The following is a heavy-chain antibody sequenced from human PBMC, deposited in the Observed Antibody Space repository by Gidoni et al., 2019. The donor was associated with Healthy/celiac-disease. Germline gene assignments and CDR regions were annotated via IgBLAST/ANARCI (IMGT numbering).Heavy chain of an antibody. V-gene: IGHV4-31*03. CDR1: GGSISSGCYY. J-gene: IGHJ5*02. D-gene: IGHD3-22*01. Sequence: QVQLQESGPGLVKPSQTLSLTCTVSGGSISSGCYYWSWIRPHPGKGLEWIGYIYYSGSTYYNPSLKSRVTISVDTSKNQFSLKLSSVTAADTAVYYCARVDYYDSSGYYGWFDPWGQGTLVTVSS. CDR3: ARVDYYDSSGYYGWFDP. CDR2: IYYSGST.